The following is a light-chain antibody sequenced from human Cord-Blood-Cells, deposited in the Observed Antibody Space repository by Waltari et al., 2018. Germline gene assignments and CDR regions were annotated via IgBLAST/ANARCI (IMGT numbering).Light chain of an antibody. CDR1: SSDVGGYNY. J-gene: IGLJ1*01. CDR3: SSYTSSSTYV. V-gene: IGLV2-14*01. CDR2: DVS. Sequence: QSALTPPASVSGSPGESITISCPGTSSDVGGYNYVSWYQQHTGKAPKLMIYDVSNRPSGVSNRFSGSKSGNTASLTISGLQAEDEADYYCSSYTSSSTYVFGTGTKVTVL.